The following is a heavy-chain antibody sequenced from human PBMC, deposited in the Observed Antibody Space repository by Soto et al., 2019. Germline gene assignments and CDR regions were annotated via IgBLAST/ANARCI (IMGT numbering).Heavy chain of an antibody. V-gene: IGHV1-18*01. Sequence: QFQLVQSGAEVKKPGASVKVSCNYSGYNFTRFGISWVRQAPGHGLECMGWMGAHSGHTRQAQKFQGRLTMTTYAYMNTADMYLRSVTSDDTALYYCGREGQHLAQEDYYNVTGIDVWGQGTRVIVSS. D-gene: IGHD3-22*01. CDR2: MGAHSGHT. J-gene: IGHJ6*02. CDR1: GYNFTRFG. CDR3: GREGQHLAQEDYYNVTGIDV.